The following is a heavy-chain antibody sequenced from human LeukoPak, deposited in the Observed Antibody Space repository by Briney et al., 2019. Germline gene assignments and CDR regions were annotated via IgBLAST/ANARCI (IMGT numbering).Heavy chain of an antibody. Sequence: GGSLRLSCVASGFTFSSYGMHWVRQAPGKGPEWVALISYDGGDKYYVDSVKGRFTISRDNSKNTLYLQMNSLRAEDTAVYYCARSEAVAWSFDLWGRGTLVTVSS. CDR2: ISYDGGDK. J-gene: IGHJ2*01. CDR3: ARSEAVAWSFDL. D-gene: IGHD6-19*01. V-gene: IGHV3-30*03. CDR1: GFTFSSYG.